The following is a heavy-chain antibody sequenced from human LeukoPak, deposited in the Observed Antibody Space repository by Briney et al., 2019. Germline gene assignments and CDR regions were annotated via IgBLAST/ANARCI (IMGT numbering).Heavy chain of an antibody. CDR1: GFTLDDYG. D-gene: IGHD3-22*01. V-gene: IGHV3-20*04. J-gene: IGHJ4*02. Sequence: GGSLRLSCAASGFTLDDYGMTWVRQAPGKGLEWVSGINWNGGSTGYADSVKGRFTISRDNAKNSLYLQMNSLRAEDTALYYCAREGIITYYYDSSTYYYDYWGQGTLVTVSS. CDR2: INWNGGST. CDR3: AREGIITYYYDSSTYYYDY.